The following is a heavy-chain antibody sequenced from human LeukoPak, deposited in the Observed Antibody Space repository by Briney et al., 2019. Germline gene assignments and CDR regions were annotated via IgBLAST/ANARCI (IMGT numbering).Heavy chain of an antibody. D-gene: IGHD2-21*02. V-gene: IGHV1-46*01. CDR3: ARGLAVVVTAIPNWFDP. Sequence: GASVKVSCKASGGTFSSYYMHWVRQAPGQGLEWMGIINPSGGSTSYAQKFQGRVTMTRDMSTSTVYMELSSLRSEDTAVYYCARGLAVVVTAIPNWFDPWGQGTLVTVSS. CDR2: INPSGGST. J-gene: IGHJ5*02. CDR1: GGTFSSYY.